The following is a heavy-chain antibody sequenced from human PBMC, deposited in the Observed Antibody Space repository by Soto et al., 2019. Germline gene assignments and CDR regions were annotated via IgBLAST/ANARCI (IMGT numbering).Heavy chain of an antibody. CDR3: ARCKKGGQQLVLDY. CDR1: GGTFSSYT. CDR2: IIPILGIA. V-gene: IGHV1-69*02. Sequence: ASVKVSCKASGGTFSSYTISWVRQAPGKGLEWMGRIIPILGIANYAQKFQGRVTITADKSTSTAFMELSRLRSEETAVYYCARCKKGGQQLVLDYWGQGTLVTVSS. J-gene: IGHJ4*01. D-gene: IGHD6-13*01.